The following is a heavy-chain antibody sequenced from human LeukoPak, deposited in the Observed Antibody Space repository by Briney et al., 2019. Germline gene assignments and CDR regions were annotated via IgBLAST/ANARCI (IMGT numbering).Heavy chain of an antibody. CDR2: IRYDGSNK. D-gene: IGHD2-15*01. CDR3: AKGYCSGGSCYSYYYYYMDV. J-gene: IGHJ6*03. Sequence: PGGSLRLSCAASGFTFSSYGMHWVRQAPGKGLEWVAFIRYDGSNKYYADSVKGRFTISRDNSKNTLYLQMSSLRAEDTAVYYCAKGYCSGGSCYSYYYYYMDVWGKGTTVTVSS. CDR1: GFTFSSYG. V-gene: IGHV3-30*02.